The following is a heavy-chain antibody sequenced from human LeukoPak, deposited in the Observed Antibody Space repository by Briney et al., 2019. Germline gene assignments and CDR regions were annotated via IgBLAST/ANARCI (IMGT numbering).Heavy chain of an antibody. CDR3: ATDSRRVTMIVVVITYDAFDI. J-gene: IGHJ3*02. CDR1: GYTLTELS. D-gene: IGHD3-22*01. V-gene: IGHV1-24*01. Sequence: ASVKVSCKVSGYTLTELSMHWVRQAPGKGLEWMGGFDPEDGETIYAQKFQGRVTMTEDTSTDTAYMELSSLRSEDTDVYYCATDSRRVTMIVVVITYDAFDIWGQGTMVTVSS. CDR2: FDPEDGET.